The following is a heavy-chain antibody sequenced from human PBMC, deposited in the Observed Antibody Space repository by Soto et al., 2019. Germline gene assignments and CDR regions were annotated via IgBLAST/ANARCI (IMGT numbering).Heavy chain of an antibody. CDR3: ASEAVAGRLGRWFDP. D-gene: IGHD6-19*01. J-gene: IGHJ5*02. V-gene: IGHV3-21*01. Sequence: GGSLRLSCAASGFTFSSYSMNWVRQAPGKGLEWVSSISSSSSYIYYADSVKGRFTISRDNAKNSLYLQMNSLRAEDTAVYYCASEAVAGRLGRWFDPWGQGTLVTVSS. CDR2: ISSSSSYI. CDR1: GFTFSSYS.